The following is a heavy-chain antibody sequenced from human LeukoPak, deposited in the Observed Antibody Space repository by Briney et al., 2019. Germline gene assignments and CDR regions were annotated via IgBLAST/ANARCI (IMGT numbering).Heavy chain of an antibody. Sequence: ASVKVSCKASGYTFTSYDINWVRQATGQGLEWMGWMNPNSGNTGYAQKFQGRVTMTRNTSISTAYMELSSLRSEDTAVYYCARTRFAIHDYGLELARPMPENWFDPWGQGTLVTVSS. V-gene: IGHV1-8*01. D-gene: IGHD4-17*01. CDR1: GYTFTSYD. CDR2: MNPNSGNT. CDR3: ARTRFAIHDYGLELARPMPENWFDP. J-gene: IGHJ5*02.